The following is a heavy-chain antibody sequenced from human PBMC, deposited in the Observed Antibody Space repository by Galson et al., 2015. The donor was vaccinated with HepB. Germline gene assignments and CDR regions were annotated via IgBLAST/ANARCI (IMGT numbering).Heavy chain of an antibody. Sequence: SLRLSCAASGFTFSSYGMHWVRQAPGKGLEWVAVIWYDGSNKYYADSVKGRFTISRDNSKNTLYLQMNSLRAEDTAVYYCARDYDGYSSWPYYYYYYGMDVWGQGTTVTVSS. J-gene: IGHJ6*02. CDR2: IWYDGSNK. CDR1: GFTFSSYG. D-gene: IGHD6-13*01. CDR3: ARDYDGYSSWPYYYYYYGMDV. V-gene: IGHV3-33*01.